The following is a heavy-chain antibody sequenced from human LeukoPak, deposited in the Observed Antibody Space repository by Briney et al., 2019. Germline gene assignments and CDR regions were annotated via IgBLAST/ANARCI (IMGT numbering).Heavy chain of an antibody. CDR3: ALSRDGYYPY. J-gene: IGHJ4*02. CDR1: GGSISSGDYY. V-gene: IGHV4-30-4*01. Sequence: SETLSLTCTVSGGSISSGDYYWSWIRQPPGKGLEWIGYIYYSGSTYYNPSLKSRVTISVDTSKNQFSLKLNSVTPEDTAVYYCALSRDGYYPYWGQGTLVTVSS. CDR2: IYYSGST. D-gene: IGHD5-24*01.